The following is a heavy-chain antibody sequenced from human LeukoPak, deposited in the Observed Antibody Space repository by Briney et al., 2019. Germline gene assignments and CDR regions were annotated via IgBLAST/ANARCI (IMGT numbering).Heavy chain of an antibody. J-gene: IGHJ4*02. V-gene: IGHV3-30-3*01. CDR3: ARKGHYSLDY. D-gene: IGHD3-10*01. CDR1: GCTFSSYA. Sequence: PGGSLRLSCAASGCTFSSYAMHWVRQAPGKGLEWVAVISYDGSNKYYADSVKGRFTISRDNSKNTLYLQMISLRAEDTAVYYCARKGHYSLDYWGQGTLVTVSS. CDR2: ISYDGSNK.